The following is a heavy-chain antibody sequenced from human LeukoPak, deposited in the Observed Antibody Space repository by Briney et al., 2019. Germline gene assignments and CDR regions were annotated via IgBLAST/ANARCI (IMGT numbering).Heavy chain of an antibody. CDR1: GYTFTSYG. D-gene: IGHD1-26*01. CDR2: ISAYNGNT. V-gene: IGHV1-18*03. Sequence: ASVKVSCKASGYTFTSYGISWVRQAPGQGLEWMGWISAYNGNTNYAQKLQGRVTMTTDTSTSTAHMELRSLRSEDMAVYYCARARVGAIGWFDPWGQGTLVTVSS. J-gene: IGHJ5*02. CDR3: ARARVGAIGWFDP.